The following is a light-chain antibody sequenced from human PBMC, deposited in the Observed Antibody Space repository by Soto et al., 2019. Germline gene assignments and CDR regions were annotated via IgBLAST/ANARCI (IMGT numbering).Light chain of an antibody. CDR3: QHLGSFPPRLT. J-gene: IGKJ4*01. CDR1: QDITSY. Sequence: DIQLTQSPSFLSASVGDRVTITCRASQDITSYLAWYQQKPGKAPKLLIYDASTLQSGVPSRFSGSESGTEFTLTISSLQPEDFGTYYCQHLGSFPPRLTFGGGTKVEIK. V-gene: IGKV1-9*01. CDR2: DAS.